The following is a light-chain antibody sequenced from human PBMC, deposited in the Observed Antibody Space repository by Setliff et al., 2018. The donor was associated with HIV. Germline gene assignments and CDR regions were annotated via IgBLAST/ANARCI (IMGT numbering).Light chain of an antibody. Sequence: QSVLAQPPSASGSLGQSVTISCTGTSSDVGFYNYVSWYQQHPGKAPKVLIYEVSKRPSGVPDRFSGSKSGNSASLTVSGLQGEDEADYYCASYAGANNYVFGTGTKGTVL. CDR2: EVS. CDR1: SSDVGFYNY. J-gene: IGLJ1*01. CDR3: ASYAGANNYV. V-gene: IGLV2-8*01.